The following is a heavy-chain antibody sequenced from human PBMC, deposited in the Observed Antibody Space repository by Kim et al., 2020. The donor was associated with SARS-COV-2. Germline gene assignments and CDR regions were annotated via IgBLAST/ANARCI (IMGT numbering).Heavy chain of an antibody. D-gene: IGHD3-9*01. CDR1: GYSFTSYW. CDR2: IYPGDSDT. J-gene: IGHJ4*02. Sequence: GESPKISCKGSGYSFTSYWIGWVRQMPGKGLEWMGIIYPGDSDTRYSPSFQGQVTIPADKSISTAYLQWSSLKASDTAMYYCARSESYDILTGYYSPFDYWGQGTLVTVSS. CDR3: ARSESYDILTGYYSPFDY. V-gene: IGHV5-51*01.